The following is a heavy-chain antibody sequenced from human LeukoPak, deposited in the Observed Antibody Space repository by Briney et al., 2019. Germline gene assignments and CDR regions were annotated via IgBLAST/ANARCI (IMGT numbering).Heavy chain of an antibody. J-gene: IGHJ5*02. Sequence: SETLSLTCTVSGVSISSSSYYWGWIRQPPGKGLEWIASISYSGSTYYNPSLKSRVTISVDTSKNQCSLKLSSVTAADTAVYYCARALVAEENNNWFDPWGQGTLVTVSS. CDR2: ISYSGST. CDR1: GVSISSSSYY. D-gene: IGHD1/OR15-1a*01. V-gene: IGHV4-39*07. CDR3: ARALVAEENNNWFDP.